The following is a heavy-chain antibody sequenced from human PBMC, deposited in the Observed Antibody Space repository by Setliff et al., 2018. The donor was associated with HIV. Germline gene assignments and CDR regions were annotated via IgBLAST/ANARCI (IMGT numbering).Heavy chain of an antibody. V-gene: IGHV3-30*12. CDR3: AKAQWLSSHWGFDP. D-gene: IGHD3-22*01. Sequence: HPGGSLRLSCAVSGLTFTNYAMHWVRQAPGKGLESVSFISYDGGSKYYADSVKGRFTISRDNSKNTLYLQMNSLRVEATAVYYCAKAQWLSSHWGFDPWGQGTLVTVSS. J-gene: IGHJ5*02. CDR2: ISYDGGSK. CDR1: GLTFTNYA.